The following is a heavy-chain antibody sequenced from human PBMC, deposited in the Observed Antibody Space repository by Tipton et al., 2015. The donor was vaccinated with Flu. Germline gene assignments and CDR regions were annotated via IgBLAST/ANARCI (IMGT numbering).Heavy chain of an antibody. D-gene: IGHD5/OR15-5a*01. CDR1: GGSFSGYY. V-gene: IGHV4-34*01. CDR2: INHSGST. CDR3: ARGPLLDL. Sequence: TLSLTCAVYGGSFSGYYWSWIRQPPGKGLEWIGEINHSGSTNYNPSLKSRVTISVDTSKNQFSLKPSSVTAADTAVYYCARGPLLDLWGRGTLVTVSS. J-gene: IGHJ2*01.